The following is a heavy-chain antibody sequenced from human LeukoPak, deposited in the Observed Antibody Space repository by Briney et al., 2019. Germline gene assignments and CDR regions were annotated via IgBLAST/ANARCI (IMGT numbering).Heavy chain of an antibody. D-gene: IGHD3-10*01. Sequence: SETLSLTCTVSGGSISSYYWSWFRQPPGKGLEWVGYMHYSGSTNYNPSLKSRVTISVDTSKNQISLKLSSVTAADTAVYYCARWILYSSGSYSDYWGQGTLVTVSS. CDR3: ARWILYSSGSYSDY. J-gene: IGHJ4*02. V-gene: IGHV4-59*01. CDR1: GGSISSYY. CDR2: MHYSGST.